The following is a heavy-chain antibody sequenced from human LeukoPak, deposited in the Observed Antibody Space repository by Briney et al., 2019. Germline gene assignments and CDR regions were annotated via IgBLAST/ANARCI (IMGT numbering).Heavy chain of an antibody. D-gene: IGHD3-22*01. Sequence: GGSLRLSCAASGFNFGTFWMSWVRQAPGRGLEWVAKINQDGSVRDYVDSAKGRFTISRDNANNFLHLQMNSLRADDAAVYYCARDQNFYDTTGEGYFQHWGQGTLVTVSS. CDR1: GFNFGTFW. J-gene: IGHJ1*01. CDR3: ARDQNFYDTTGEGYFQH. V-gene: IGHV3-7*01. CDR2: INQDGSVR.